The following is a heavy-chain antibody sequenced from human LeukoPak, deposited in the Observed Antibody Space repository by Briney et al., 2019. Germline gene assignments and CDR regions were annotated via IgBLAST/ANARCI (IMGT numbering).Heavy chain of an antibody. CDR3: NAAAAYYYGMDV. CDR1: GFTFDDYA. J-gene: IGHJ6*02. Sequence: GGSLRLSCAASGFTFDDYAMHWVRQAPGKGLEWVSGISWNSGSIGYADSVKGRFTISRDNAKNSLYLQMNSLRAEDTALYYCNAAAAYYYGMDVWGQGTTVTVS. V-gene: IGHV3-9*01. D-gene: IGHD6-13*01. CDR2: ISWNSGSI.